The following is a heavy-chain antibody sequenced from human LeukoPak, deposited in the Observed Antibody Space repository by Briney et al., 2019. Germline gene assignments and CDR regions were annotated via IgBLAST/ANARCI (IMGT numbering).Heavy chain of an antibody. V-gene: IGHV3-23*01. Sequence: GGSLRLSCAASGFTFTDFAMNWVRQAPGKGLEWVSAMGGGGTTYYADYVKGRFTISRDTSKNTLYLQMNSLRAEDTAIYYCAKAGRPQAVAGWIDYWGQGTLVTVSS. CDR3: AKAGRPQAVAGWIDY. CDR2: MGGGGTT. J-gene: IGHJ4*02. D-gene: IGHD6-19*01. CDR1: GFTFTDFA.